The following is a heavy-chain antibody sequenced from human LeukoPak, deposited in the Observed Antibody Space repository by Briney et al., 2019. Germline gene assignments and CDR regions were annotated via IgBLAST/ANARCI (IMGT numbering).Heavy chain of an antibody. CDR1: VGSFSWYY. CDR3: SRGRDQSKTGDC. V-gene: IGHV4-34*01. J-gene: IGHJ4*02. Sequence: SETLSLTCTLYVGSFSWYYWSWLRQPPGKGLEWIGQIHPSGSTNFNPSLKSRVSISVETSKNQFSLILTPVTAPGPGVYYCSRGRDQSKTGDCWDQGTVVTVSS. CDR2: IHPSGST. D-gene: IGHD2-2*01.